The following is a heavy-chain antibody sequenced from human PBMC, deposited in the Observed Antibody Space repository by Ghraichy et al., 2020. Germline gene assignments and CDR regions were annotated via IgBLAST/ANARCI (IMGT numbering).Heavy chain of an antibody. Sequence: LRLSCTVSGGSISSGGYYWSWIRQHPGKGLEWIGYIYYSGSTYYNPSLKSRVTISVDTSKNQFSLKLSSVTAADTAVYYCARAANTYYYDSSDSGTFDYWGQGTLVTVSS. CDR1: GGSISSGGYY. J-gene: IGHJ4*02. CDR3: ARAANTYYYDSSDSGTFDY. D-gene: IGHD3-22*01. V-gene: IGHV4-31*03. CDR2: IYYSGST.